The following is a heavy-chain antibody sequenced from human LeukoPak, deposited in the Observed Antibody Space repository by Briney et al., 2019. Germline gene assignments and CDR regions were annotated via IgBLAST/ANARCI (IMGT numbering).Heavy chain of an antibody. J-gene: IGHJ4*02. CDR3: VIAYSSSSGKIDY. D-gene: IGHD6-6*01. CDR2: IRYDGSNK. CDR1: GFTFSSYG. Sequence: GGSLRLSCAASGFTFSSYGMHWVRQAPGKGLEWVAFIRYDGSNKYYADSVKGRFTISRDNSKNTLYLQMNSLRAEDTAVYYCVIAYSSSSGKIDYWGQGTLVTVSS. V-gene: IGHV3-30*02.